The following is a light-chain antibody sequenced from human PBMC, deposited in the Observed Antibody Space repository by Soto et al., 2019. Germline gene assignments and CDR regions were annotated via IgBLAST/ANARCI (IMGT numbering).Light chain of an antibody. CDR3: QHYDSSPLGST. J-gene: IGKJ2*01. CDR2: GAS. Sequence: EIVLTQSPDTLSLSPGERATLSCRASQTISSSFLAWYQQKSGQAPRLLIYGASSRATGIPDRFSGSGSGTDFILTISRLEPEDVDAYYCQHYDSSPLGSTFGKGTKLEIK. CDR1: QTISSSF. V-gene: IGKV3-20*01.